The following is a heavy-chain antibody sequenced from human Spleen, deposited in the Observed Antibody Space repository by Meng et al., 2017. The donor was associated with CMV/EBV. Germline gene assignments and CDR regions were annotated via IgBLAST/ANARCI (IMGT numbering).Heavy chain of an antibody. J-gene: IGHJ4*02. CDR2: IYTSGST. CDR1: CGYISSYY. CDR3: ARSPYDSSGYYSYGLDY. Sequence: HGQLQEAGRGLVKPSETLSLTCTVSCGYISSYYWSWIRQPAGQGLEWLGRIYTSGSTNYNPSLQSRVTMSVDTSKTQFSLKLSSVTVTDTAVYYCARSPYDSSGYYSYGLDYWGQGTLVTVSS. D-gene: IGHD3-22*01. V-gene: IGHV4-4*07.